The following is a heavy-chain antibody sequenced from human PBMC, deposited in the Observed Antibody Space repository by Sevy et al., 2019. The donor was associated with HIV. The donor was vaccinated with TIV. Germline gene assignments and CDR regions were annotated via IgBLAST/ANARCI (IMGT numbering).Heavy chain of an antibody. CDR1: GYIFSTYF. V-gene: IGHV7-4-1*02. D-gene: IGHD6-19*01. Sequence: ASVKVSCKASGYIFSTYFINWVRQAPGQGLEWMGWIQTSTGNPSYAQGFTGRFVFPVDTSVSTACLQINSLKAEDSAAYSRARLAPPEVAGIVILTDAFAIWRKSTKVTV. CDR3: ARLAPPEVAGIVILTDAFAI. J-gene: IGHJ3*02. CDR2: IQTSTGNP.